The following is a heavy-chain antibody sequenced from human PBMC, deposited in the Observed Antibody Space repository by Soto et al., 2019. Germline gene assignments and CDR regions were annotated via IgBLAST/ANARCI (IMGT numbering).Heavy chain of an antibody. D-gene: IGHD5-18*01. CDR3: ARDMGYSDKTGYGLDV. V-gene: IGHV3-30-3*01. Sequence: EQLVESGGGVVQPGRSLRLSCAASGFTFGSYAMHWVRQTPGKGLQWVAVISFDGSNNYHADSVKGRFTISRDNSKNTLYLQMNSLRPEDTAVYYCARDMGYSDKTGYGLDVW. J-gene: IGHJ6*01. CDR1: GFTFGSYA. CDR2: ISFDGSNN.